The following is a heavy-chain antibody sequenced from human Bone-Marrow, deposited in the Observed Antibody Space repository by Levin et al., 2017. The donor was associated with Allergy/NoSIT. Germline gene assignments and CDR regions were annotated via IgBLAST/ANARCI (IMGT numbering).Heavy chain of an antibody. CDR3: ARDRHLYCGGDCGKKNGFDP. CDR2: ISSSSSYI. Sequence: GGSLRLSCAASGFTFSSYSMNWVRQAPGKGLEWVSSISSSSSYIYYADSVKGRFTISRDNAKNSLYLQMNSLRAEDTAVYYCARDRHLYCGGDCGKKNGFDPWGQGTLVTVSS. D-gene: IGHD2-21*02. J-gene: IGHJ5*02. V-gene: IGHV3-21*01. CDR1: GFTFSSYS.